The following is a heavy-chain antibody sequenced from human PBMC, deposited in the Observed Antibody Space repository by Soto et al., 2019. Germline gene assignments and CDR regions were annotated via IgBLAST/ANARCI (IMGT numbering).Heavy chain of an antibody. V-gene: IGHV3-13*01. CDR2: IGTAGDT. J-gene: IGHJ3*02. Sequence: EVQLVESGGGLVQPGGSLRLSCAASGFTFSSYDMHWVRQATGKGLEWVSAIGTAGDTYYPGSVKGRFTISRENAKNSLYLQMNSLRAEDTAVYYCARGRTGLGDACDSWGQGTMVTVSS. CDR3: ARGRTGLGDACDS. D-gene: IGHD2-2*01. CDR1: GFTFSSYD.